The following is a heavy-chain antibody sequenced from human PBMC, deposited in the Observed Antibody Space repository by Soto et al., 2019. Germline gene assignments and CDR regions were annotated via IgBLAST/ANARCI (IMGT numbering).Heavy chain of an antibody. D-gene: IGHD6-19*01. J-gene: IGHJ3*02. V-gene: IGHV1-69*04. CDR3: ARDRAVAGLAFDI. CDR2: IIAILGIA. CDR1: GGTFSSYT. Sequence: SVKVSCKASGGTFSSYTISWVRQAPGQGLEWMGRIIAILGIANYAQKLQGRVTMTTDTSTSTAYMELRSLRSDDTAVYYCARDRAVAGLAFDIWGQGTMVTVSS.